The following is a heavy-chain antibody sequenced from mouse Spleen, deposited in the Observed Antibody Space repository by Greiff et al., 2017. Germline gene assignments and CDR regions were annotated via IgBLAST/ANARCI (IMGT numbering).Heavy chain of an antibody. CDR2: IHPNSGST. D-gene: IGHD2-12*01. J-gene: IGHJ4*01. V-gene: IGHV1-64*01. CDR1: GYTFTSYW. Sequence: VQLQQPGAELVKPGASVKLSCKASGYTFTSYWMHWVKQRPGQGLEWIGMIHPNSGSTNYNEKFKSKATLTVDKSSSTAYMQLSSLTSEDSAVYYCAREGSYYSYDDAMDYWGQGTSVTVSS. CDR3: AREGSYYSYDDAMDY.